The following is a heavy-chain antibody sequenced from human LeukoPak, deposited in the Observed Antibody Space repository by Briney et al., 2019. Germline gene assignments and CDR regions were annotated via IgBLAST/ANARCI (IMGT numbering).Heavy chain of an antibody. D-gene: IGHD3-22*01. Sequence: LGESLKISCKGSGYSFTSYWIGWVRQMPGKGLEWMGIIYPGDSDTRYSPSFQGQVTISADKSISTAYLQWSSLKASDTAMYYCARRTFYDSSGYYYFDYWGQGTLVTVSS. CDR2: IYPGDSDT. V-gene: IGHV5-51*01. J-gene: IGHJ4*02. CDR1: GYSFTSYW. CDR3: ARRTFYDSSGYYYFDY.